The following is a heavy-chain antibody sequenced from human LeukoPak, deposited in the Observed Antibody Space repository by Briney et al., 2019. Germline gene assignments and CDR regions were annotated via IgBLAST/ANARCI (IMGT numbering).Heavy chain of an antibody. CDR1: DGSISSSSYY. V-gene: IGHV4-39*07. CDR3: ARRLGRKFGERFYYYHYMDV. J-gene: IGHJ6*03. CDR2: IYYSGST. Sequence: PSETLSLTCTVSDGSISSSSYYWGWIRQPPGKGLEWIGTIYYSGSTYYNPSLKSRLTISLDTSNNQFSLKLSSVTAADTAVYYCARRLGRKFGERFYYYHYMDVWGKGTTVTISS. D-gene: IGHD3-10*01.